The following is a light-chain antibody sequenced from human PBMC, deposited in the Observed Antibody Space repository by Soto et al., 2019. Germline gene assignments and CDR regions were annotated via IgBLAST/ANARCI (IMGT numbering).Light chain of an antibody. CDR1: QSISTKF. Sequence: ELVLTQSPGTLPLPLADRATLSGRASQSISTKFVAWYQKTPGQPPSLLIYGTSNRAADVPDRFSATGSGTDFALTISRPQPEDFAVYYCQHYGSSPPDTFGQGTKVEIK. CDR3: QHYGSSPPDT. CDR2: GTS. J-gene: IGKJ2*01. V-gene: IGKV3-20*01.